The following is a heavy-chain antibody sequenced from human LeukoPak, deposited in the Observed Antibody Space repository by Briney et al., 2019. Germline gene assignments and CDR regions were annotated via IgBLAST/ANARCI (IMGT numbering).Heavy chain of an antibody. V-gene: IGHV3-23*01. D-gene: IGHD3-22*01. CDR3: AKHSYDSSGYYSIDY. Sequence: GRSLRLSCAASGFTFSSYVMTWVRQAPDIGLEWVSTISAGGVTTYYADSVKGRFTISRDNSKNTLYLQMNSLRAEDTAVYYCAKHSYDSSGYYSIDYWGQGTLVTVFS. CDR1: GFTFSSYV. CDR2: ISAGGVTT. J-gene: IGHJ4*02.